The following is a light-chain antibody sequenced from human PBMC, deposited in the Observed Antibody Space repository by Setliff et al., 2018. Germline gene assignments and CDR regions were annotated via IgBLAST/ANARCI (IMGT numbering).Light chain of an antibody. CDR2: EVT. J-gene: IGLJ1*01. CDR1: SSDVGGINH. Sequence: QSALTQPPSASGSPGQSVTISCTRTSSDVGGINHVSWYQQHPGKAPRLIIYEVTKRPSGVPDRFSGSKSGNTASLTVSGLQAEDEADYYCSSYAASYNPYVFGSGTKVTVL. CDR3: SSYAASYNPYV. V-gene: IGLV2-8*01.